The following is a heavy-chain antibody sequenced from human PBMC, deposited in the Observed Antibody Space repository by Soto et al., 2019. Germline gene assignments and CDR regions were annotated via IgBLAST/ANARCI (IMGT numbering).Heavy chain of an antibody. CDR3: PRPHVSGRYYFYYMDV. V-gene: IGHV3-23*01. D-gene: IGHD3-10*01. J-gene: IGHJ6*03. CDR1: GFTVSSYA. CDR2: ISGSGAST. Sequence: PGGSLRLSCAASGFTVSSYAMSWVRQAPGKGLEWVSTISGSGASTYYADSVKGRFTISRDNSKNTLYLQMNSLRAEDTAVYYCPRPHVSGRYYFYYMDVWGKGTTVTVSS.